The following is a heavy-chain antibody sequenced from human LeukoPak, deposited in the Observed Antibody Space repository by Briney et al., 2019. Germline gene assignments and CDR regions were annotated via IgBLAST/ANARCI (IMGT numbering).Heavy chain of an antibody. D-gene: IGHD2-2*02. J-gene: IGHJ6*02. CDR3: ARRSRCCSSTSCYRSVDTAMVNYYYYGMDV. Sequence: PGRSLRLSCAASGFTFSSYGMHWVRQAPGKGLEWVAVIWYDGSNKYYADSVKGRFTISRDNSKNTLYLQMNSLRAEDTAVYYCARRSRCCSSTSCYRSVDTAMVNYYYYGMDVWGQGTTVTVSS. CDR1: GFTFSSYG. CDR2: IWYDGSNK. V-gene: IGHV3-33*01.